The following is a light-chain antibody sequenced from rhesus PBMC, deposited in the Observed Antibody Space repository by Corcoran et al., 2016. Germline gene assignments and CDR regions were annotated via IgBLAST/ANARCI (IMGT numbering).Light chain of an antibody. V-gene: IGKV1S16*01. CDR1: QGISIS. J-gene: IGKJ2*01. CDR3: QQHNNFPPS. Sequence: DIHMTQSPSSLSASVVDTVTITCRASQGISISLAWYQQKPGKAPKPLISYPSRLATGVPSRVSGSGSGTDFTLTISSLQPEDFATYYCQQHNNFPPSFGQGTKVEIK. CDR2: YPS.